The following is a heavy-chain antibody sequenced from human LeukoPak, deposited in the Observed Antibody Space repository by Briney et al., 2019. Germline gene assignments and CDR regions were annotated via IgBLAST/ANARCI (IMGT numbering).Heavy chain of an antibody. CDR3: ARDRDSSGWYEGFDY. CDR2: IPYDGSNR. Sequence: GGSLRLSCAASGFTFSSSATHWVRQAPDKGLEWVAVIPYDGSNRYYADSVKGRFTISRDNSKNTLYLQMNSLRADETAVYYCARDRDSSGWYEGFDYWGQGTLVTVSS. J-gene: IGHJ4*02. V-gene: IGHV3-30-3*01. CDR1: GFTFSSSA. D-gene: IGHD6-19*01.